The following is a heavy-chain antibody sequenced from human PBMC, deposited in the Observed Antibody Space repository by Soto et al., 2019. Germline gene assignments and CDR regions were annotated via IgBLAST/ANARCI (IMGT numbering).Heavy chain of an antibody. CDR3: ARDRKGGDSWFWDYCDY. D-gene: IGHD6-13*01. CDR2: ISYDGSNK. CDR1: GFTFSSYA. J-gene: IGHJ4*02. V-gene: IGHV3-30-3*01. Sequence: QVQLVESGGGVVQPGRSLRLSCAASGFTFSSYAMHWVRQAPGKGLEWVAVISYDGSNKYYADSVKGRFTISRDDSKNTLFLQMNSLRPEDTAVYYCARDRKGGDSWFWDYCDYWGQGILVTVSS.